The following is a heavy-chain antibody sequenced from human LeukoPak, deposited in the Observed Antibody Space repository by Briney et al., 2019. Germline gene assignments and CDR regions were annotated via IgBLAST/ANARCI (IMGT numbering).Heavy chain of an antibody. D-gene: IGHD3-10*01. CDR2: ISSNGGGT. CDR1: GFTFSNYA. V-gene: IGHV3-23*01. J-gene: IGHJ4*02. Sequence: GGSLRLSCAASGFTFSNYAMSWVRQAPGKGLEWVSAISSNGGGTYYTDSVKGRFTISRDNSKNTLYLQMNSLRAEDTAVYYCAKVAEDYYYDSGRHFDYWGQGTLVTVSS. CDR3: AKVAEDYYYDSGRHFDY.